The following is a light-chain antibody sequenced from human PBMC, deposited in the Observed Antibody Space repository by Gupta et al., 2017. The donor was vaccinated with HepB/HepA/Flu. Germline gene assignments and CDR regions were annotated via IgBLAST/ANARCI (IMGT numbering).Light chain of an antibody. CDR1: SSDVGGYNY. V-gene: IGLV2-11*01. CDR2: DVT. Sequence: QSALTQPRSVSGSPGQSVTISCPGTSSDVGGYNYVSWCQLHPGKVPKLILYDVTRRPSGVPDRFSGSKSGNTASLTISGLQAEDEADYYCASYAGTYSWVFGGGTKLTVL. J-gene: IGLJ3*02. CDR3: ASYAGTYSWV.